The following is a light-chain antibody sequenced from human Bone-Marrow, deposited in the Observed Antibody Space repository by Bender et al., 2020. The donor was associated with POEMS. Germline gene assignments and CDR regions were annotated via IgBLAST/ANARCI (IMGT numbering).Light chain of an antibody. Sequence: QSALTQPASVSGSPGQSITISCTGTSSDVGTYNLVSWYQQHPDKAPKLTIYEVSKRPSGLSNRFSGSKSGNTASLTISGLQAEDEADYYCCSYAGSDTLMFGEGTKLTVL. CDR1: SSDVGTYNL. CDR2: EVS. J-gene: IGLJ3*02. V-gene: IGLV2-23*02. CDR3: CSYAGSDTLM.